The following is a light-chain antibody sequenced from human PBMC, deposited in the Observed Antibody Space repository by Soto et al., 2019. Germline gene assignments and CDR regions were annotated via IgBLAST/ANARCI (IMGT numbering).Light chain of an antibody. CDR1: SSDVGGYNY. CDR3: ISYTNSSTHHYV. CDR2: DVS. Sequence: QSALTQPASVSGSPGQSITISCTGTSSDVGGYNYVSWYQQHPGKAPKLMIYDVSNRPSGVSNRFYGSKSDNTASLTISGLQAEDEAEYYCISYTNSSTHHYVFGTGTKVTVL. J-gene: IGLJ1*01. V-gene: IGLV2-14*01.